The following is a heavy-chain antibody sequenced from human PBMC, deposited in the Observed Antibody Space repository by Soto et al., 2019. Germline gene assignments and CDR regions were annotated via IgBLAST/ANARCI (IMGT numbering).Heavy chain of an antibody. CDR3: ARDLPHSSSDSFDI. V-gene: IGHV3-21*01. D-gene: IGHD6-6*01. Sequence: GGSLRLSCAASGFTFSSYSMNWVRQAPGKGLEWVSSISSSSSYIDYADSVKGRFTISRDNAKNSLYLQMNSLRAEDTAVYYCARDLPHSSSDSFDIWGQGTMVTVSS. CDR2: ISSSSSYI. J-gene: IGHJ3*02. CDR1: GFTFSSYS.